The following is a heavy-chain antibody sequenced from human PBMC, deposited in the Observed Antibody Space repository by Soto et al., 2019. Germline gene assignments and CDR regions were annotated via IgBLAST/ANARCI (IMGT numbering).Heavy chain of an antibody. CDR1: GGSISSYY. CDR2: IHTTDGT. V-gene: IGHV4-4*07. D-gene: IGHD6-13*01. CDR3: ARALSSAAGLYFDF. Sequence: SETLSLTCTVSGGSISSYYWSWIRQPAGKGMEWIGRIHTTDGTNYNPSLKSRVTMSIDTSNNQFSLKLSSLTAADTAVYYCARALSSAAGLYFDFWGQGTLVTV. J-gene: IGHJ4*02.